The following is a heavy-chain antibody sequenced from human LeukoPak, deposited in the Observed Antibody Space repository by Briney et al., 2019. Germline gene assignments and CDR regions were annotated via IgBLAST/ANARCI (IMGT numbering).Heavy chain of an antibody. CDR2: IYYSGST. D-gene: IGHD2-2*01. Sequence: SETLSLTCTVSGGSISIGGYYWSWIRQHPGKGLEWIGYIYYSGSTYYNPSLKSRVTISVDTSKNQFSLKLSSVTAADTAVYYCATGGGRYCSSTSCYARGAFDIWGQGTMVTVSS. CDR1: GGSISIGGYY. J-gene: IGHJ3*02. CDR3: ATGGGRYCSSTSCYARGAFDI. V-gene: IGHV4-31*03.